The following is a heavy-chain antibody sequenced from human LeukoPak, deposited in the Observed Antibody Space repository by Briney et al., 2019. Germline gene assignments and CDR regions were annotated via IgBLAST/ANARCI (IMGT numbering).Heavy chain of an antibody. V-gene: IGHV4-38-2*02. CDR2: IYHTGTT. Sequence: PSETLSLTCTVSGYSISSDYYWGWIRQPPGKGLEWVGSIYHTGTTYYNPSLKSRVTILLDTSKNQFSLNLNSVTAADTAIYYCARMFEYWGQGTLVTVSS. CDR1: GYSISSDYY. J-gene: IGHJ4*02. CDR3: ARMFEY.